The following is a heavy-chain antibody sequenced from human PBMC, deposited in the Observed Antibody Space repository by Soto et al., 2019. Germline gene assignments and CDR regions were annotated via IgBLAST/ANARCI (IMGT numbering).Heavy chain of an antibody. CDR3: AKDRAHIVVVTAVGGNDY. D-gene: IGHD2-21*02. CDR1: GFTFSSYA. V-gene: IGHV3-23*01. CDR2: ISGSGGST. J-gene: IGHJ4*02. Sequence: GGFLRLSCAASGFTFSSYAMSWVRQAPGKGLEWVSAISGSGGSTYYADSVKGRFTISRDNSKNTLYLQMNSLRAEDTAVYYCAKDRAHIVVVTAVGGNDYWGQGTLVTVSS.